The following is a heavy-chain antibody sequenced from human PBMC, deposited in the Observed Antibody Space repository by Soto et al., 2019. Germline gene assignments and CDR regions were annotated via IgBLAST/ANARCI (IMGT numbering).Heavy chain of an antibody. CDR2: ISGSGGST. D-gene: IGHD6-6*01. CDR3: ARYSSSSAGVFFDY. V-gene: IGHV3-23*01. CDR1: GSTFSSYA. J-gene: IGHJ4*02. Sequence: GGSLRLSCAASGSTFSSYAMSWVRQAPGKGLEWVSAISGSGGSTYYADSVKGRFTISRDNSKNTLYLQMNSLRAEDTAVYYCARYSSSSAGVFFDYWGQGTLVTVSS.